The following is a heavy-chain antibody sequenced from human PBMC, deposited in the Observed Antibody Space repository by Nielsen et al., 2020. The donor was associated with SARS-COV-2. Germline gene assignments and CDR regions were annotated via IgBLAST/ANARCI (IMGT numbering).Heavy chain of an antibody. Sequence: SETLSLTCSVYGGSLSDYSCTWIRQPPGQGLEWVGEIKHSVTTNYNPSLKSRVTISVDTSENQVSLSLSSLTAADTAVYYCVRGVSNFGNMDLFDIWGQGTMVSVSS. D-gene: IGHD1-1*01. CDR2: IKHSVTT. CDR3: VRGVSNFGNMDLFDI. V-gene: IGHV4-34*01. J-gene: IGHJ3*02. CDR1: GGSLSDYS.